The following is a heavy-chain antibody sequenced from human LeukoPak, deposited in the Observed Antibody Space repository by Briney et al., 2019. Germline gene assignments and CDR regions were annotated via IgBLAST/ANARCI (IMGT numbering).Heavy chain of an antibody. Sequence: GGSLRLSCSASGFSFTNYAINWVRQAPGRGLEWVSTTVSDGSTYYADSVKGRFTISGDNSNHTLFLQMNSLRVEDTAVYYCGTRVGGSYSLWYFAIWGRGTLVAVSS. V-gene: IGHV3-23*01. D-gene: IGHD1-26*01. J-gene: IGHJ2*01. CDR2: TVSDGST. CDR3: GTRVGGSYSLWYFAI. CDR1: GFSFTNYA.